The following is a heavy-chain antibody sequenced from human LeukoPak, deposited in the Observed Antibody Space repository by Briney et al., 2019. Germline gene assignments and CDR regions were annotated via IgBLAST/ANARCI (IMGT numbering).Heavy chain of an antibody. D-gene: IGHD2-15*01. V-gene: IGHV3-23*01. J-gene: IGHJ3*02. Sequence: GGSLRLSCVASDFTFSNYWMRWVRQAPGKGLEWVSAISGSGGSTYYADSVKGRFTISRDNSKNTLYLQMNSLRAEDTAVYYCAKDLGGIVVALGGAFDIWGQGTMVTVSS. CDR1: DFTFSNYW. CDR2: ISGSGGST. CDR3: AKDLGGIVVALGGAFDI.